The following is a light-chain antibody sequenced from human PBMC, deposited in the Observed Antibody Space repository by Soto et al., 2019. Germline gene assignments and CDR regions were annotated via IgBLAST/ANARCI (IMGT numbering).Light chain of an antibody. Sequence: QSALTQPASVSGSPGQSITISCTGTSSDVGSYKLVSWYQQHPGKAPKLMIYEGSKRPSGVSNRFSGSKSGNTASLTISGLQAEDEADYYCCSYAADVVFGGGTKLTVL. CDR2: EGS. CDR1: SSDVGSYKL. CDR3: CSYAADVV. J-gene: IGLJ2*01. V-gene: IGLV2-23*01.